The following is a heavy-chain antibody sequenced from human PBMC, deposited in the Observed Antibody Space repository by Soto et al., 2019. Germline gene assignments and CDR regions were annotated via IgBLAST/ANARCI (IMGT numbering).Heavy chain of an antibody. CDR3: ARDRRFWSGYSHPDAFDI. Sequence: QVQLQESGPGLVKPSGTLSLTCAVSGGSISSSNWWSWVHQPPGKGLEWIGEIYHSGSTNYNPSLKSRVTISVDKSKNQFSLKLSSVTAADTAVYYCARDRRFWSGYSHPDAFDIWGQGTMVTVSS. D-gene: IGHD3-3*01. CDR2: IYHSGST. V-gene: IGHV4-4*02. CDR1: GGSISSSNW. J-gene: IGHJ3*02.